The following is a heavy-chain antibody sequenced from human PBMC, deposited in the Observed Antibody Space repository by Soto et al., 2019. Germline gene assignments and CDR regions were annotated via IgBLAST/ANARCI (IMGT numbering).Heavy chain of an antibody. CDR1: GGTFSSYA. J-gene: IGHJ5*02. D-gene: IGHD3-22*01. CDR2: IIPIFGTA. Sequence: SVKVSCKASGGTFSSYAISWVRQAPGQGLEWMGGIIPIFGTANYAQKFQGRVTITADESTSTAYMELSSLRSEDTAVYYCARSPYYYDSSGYPNWFDPWGQGTLVTVSS. V-gene: IGHV1-69*13. CDR3: ARSPYYYDSSGYPNWFDP.